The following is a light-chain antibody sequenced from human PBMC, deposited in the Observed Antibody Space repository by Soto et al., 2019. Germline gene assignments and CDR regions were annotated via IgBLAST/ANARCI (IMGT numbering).Light chain of an antibody. CDR1: QSVSSY. V-gene: IGKV3-11*01. J-gene: IGKJ2*01. CDR3: QQRSNWMYT. Sequence: EIVLTQSPATLSLSPGERATLSCRASQSVSSYLAWYQQKPGQAPRLLIYDASNRATGIPARFSDSRSGTDFTLTISSLEPEDFAVYYCQQRSNWMYTFGQGTKLEIK. CDR2: DAS.